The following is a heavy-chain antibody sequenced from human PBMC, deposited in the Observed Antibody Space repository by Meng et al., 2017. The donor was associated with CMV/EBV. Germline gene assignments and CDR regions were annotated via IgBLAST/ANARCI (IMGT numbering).Heavy chain of an antibody. D-gene: IGHD3-9*01. V-gene: IGHV4-39*07. CDR3: ARDAGHYDILTGYSY. J-gene: IGHJ4*02. CDR1: GGSISSSSYY. CDR2: IYYSGST. Sequence: PQPPESGPALVKPSETLSLTCTVSGGSISSSSYYWGWIRQPPGKGLEWIGSIYYSGSTYYNPSLKSRVTISVDTSKNQFSLKLSSVTAADTAVYYCARDAGHYDILTGYSYWGQGTLVTVSS.